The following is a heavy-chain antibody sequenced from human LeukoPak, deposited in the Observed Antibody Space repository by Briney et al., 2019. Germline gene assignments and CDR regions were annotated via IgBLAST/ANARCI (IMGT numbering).Heavy chain of an antibody. CDR1: GFTFSTYN. J-gene: IGHJ6*02. CDR3: ARGHSSSWYSSGMDV. CDR2: ISSSSSYI. D-gene: IGHD6-13*01. V-gene: IGHV3-21*01. Sequence: GGSLRLSCAASGFTFSTYNMNWVRQASGKGLGWVSSISSSSSYIYYADSVKGRFTISRDNAKNSLYLQMNSLRAEDTAVYYCARGHSSSWYSSGMDVWGQGTTVTVSS.